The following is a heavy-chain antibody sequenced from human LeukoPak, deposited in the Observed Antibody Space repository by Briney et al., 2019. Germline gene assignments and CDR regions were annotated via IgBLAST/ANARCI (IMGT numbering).Heavy chain of an antibody. CDR1: GFTFSSYA. CDR3: AKDIVVVVAATPGGYDY. Sequence: GGSLRLSCAASGFTFSSYAMSWVRQAPGKGLEWVSAISGSGGSTYYADSVKGRFTISRDNSKNTRYLQMNSLRAEDTAVYYCAKDIVVVVAATPGGYDYWAREPWSPSPQ. D-gene: IGHD2-15*01. J-gene: IGHJ4*02. V-gene: IGHV3-23*01. CDR2: ISGSGGST.